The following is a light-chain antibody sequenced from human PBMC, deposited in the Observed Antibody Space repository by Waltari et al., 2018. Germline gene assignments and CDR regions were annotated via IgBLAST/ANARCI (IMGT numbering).Light chain of an antibody. Sequence: QLVLTQSPSASASLGASVKLTCTLSSGHSSYAIAWHQQQPEKGPRYLMKINSDGSHSTGGGIPDRFSGSSSGAERYLTISSLQSEDEADYYCQTWGTGIGVFGGGTKLTVL. J-gene: IGLJ2*01. CDR2: INSDGSH. V-gene: IGLV4-69*01. CDR3: QTWGTGIGV. CDR1: SGHSSYA.